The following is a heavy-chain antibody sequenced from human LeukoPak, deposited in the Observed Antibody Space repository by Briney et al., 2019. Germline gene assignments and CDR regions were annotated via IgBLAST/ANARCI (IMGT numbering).Heavy chain of an antibody. CDR2: MYYSGST. D-gene: IGHD2-8*01. CDR3: ARQMYGLLYPDF. Sequence: SETLSLTCAVYGGSFSGYYWSWIRQPPGKGLEWLATMYYSGSTYYNPSLRSRLTLSADTSKNQITLKLSSVTAADTAVYYCARQMYGLLYPDFWGQGTLVAVSS. CDR1: GGSFSGYY. V-gene: IGHV4-34*01. J-gene: IGHJ4*02.